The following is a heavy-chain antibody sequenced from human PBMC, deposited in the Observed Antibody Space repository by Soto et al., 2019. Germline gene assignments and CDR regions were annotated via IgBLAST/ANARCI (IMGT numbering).Heavy chain of an antibody. CDR1: GGTFSSYA. CDR3: ASWYCSGGSCFARYYYYGMDV. D-gene: IGHD2-15*01. J-gene: IGHJ6*02. Sequence: QVQLVQSGAEVKKPGSSVKVSCKASGGTFSSYAISWVRQAPGQGLEWMGGIIPIFGTANYAQKFHGRVTITADESTSTAYMELSSLRSEDTAVYYCASWYCSGGSCFARYYYYGMDVWGQGTTVTVSS. V-gene: IGHV1-69*01. CDR2: IIPIFGTA.